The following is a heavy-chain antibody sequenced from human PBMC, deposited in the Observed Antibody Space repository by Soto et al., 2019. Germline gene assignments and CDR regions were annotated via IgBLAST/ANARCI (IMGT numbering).Heavy chain of an antibody. D-gene: IGHD6-19*01. CDR2: INAGNGNT. CDR3: ARIRLLEQWLVRGKYYFDY. V-gene: IGHV1-3*01. CDR1: GYTFTSYA. Sequence: ASVKVSCKASGYTFTSYAMHWVRQAPGQRLEWMGWINAGNGNTKYSQKFQGRVTITRDTSASTAYMELSSLRSEDTAVYYCARIRLLEQWLVRGKYYFDYWAQGTLVTVSS. J-gene: IGHJ4*02.